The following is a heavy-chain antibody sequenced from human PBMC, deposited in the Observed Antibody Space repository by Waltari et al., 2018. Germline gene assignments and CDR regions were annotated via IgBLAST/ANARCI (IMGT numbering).Heavy chain of an antibody. CDR2: ISSSSSYI. Sequence: EVQLVESGGGLVKPGGSLRLSCAASGFTFSTYSMNWVRQAPGKGLEWVSSISSSSSYIYYADSVKGRFTISRDNAKNSLYLQMNSLRAEDTAVYYCASLYSSGWWNDYWGQGTLVTVSS. J-gene: IGHJ4*02. D-gene: IGHD6-19*01. CDR1: GFTFSTYS. CDR3: ASLYSSGWWNDY. V-gene: IGHV3-21*01.